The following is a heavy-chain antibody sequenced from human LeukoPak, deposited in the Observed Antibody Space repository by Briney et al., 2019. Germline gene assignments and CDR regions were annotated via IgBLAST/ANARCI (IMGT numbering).Heavy chain of an antibody. CDR3: ARGYDYFDY. J-gene: IGHJ4*02. V-gene: IGHV3-23*01. CDR2: ISGSGGNT. Sequence: GGSLRLSCAASGFTFSSYAMSWVRQAPGKGLEWVSVISGSGGNTYYADSVKGRFTISRDNAKNSLYLQMNSLRDEDTAVYYCARGYDYFDYWGQGTLVTVSS. D-gene: IGHD3-16*01. CDR1: GFTFSSYA.